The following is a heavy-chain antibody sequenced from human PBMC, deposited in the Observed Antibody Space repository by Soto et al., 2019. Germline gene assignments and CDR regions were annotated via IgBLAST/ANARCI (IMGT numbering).Heavy chain of an antibody. J-gene: IGHJ5*02. V-gene: IGHV7-4-1*01. D-gene: IGHD2-2*01. Sequence: ASVKISCKASGYTFTSYAMNWVRQAPGQGLEWMGWINTNTGNPTYAQGFTGRFVFSLDTSVSTAYLQICSLKAEDTAVYYCARDGVDVVPHNWFDPWGQGTLVTVSS. CDR1: GYTFTSYA. CDR3: ARDGVDVVPHNWFDP. CDR2: INTNTGNP.